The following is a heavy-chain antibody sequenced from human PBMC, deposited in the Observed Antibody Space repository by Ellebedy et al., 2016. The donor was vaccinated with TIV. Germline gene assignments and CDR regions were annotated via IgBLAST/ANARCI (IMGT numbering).Heavy chain of an antibody. J-gene: IGHJ4*02. CDR2: MTNSGGSK. V-gene: IGHV3-11*01. CDR1: GFTFSDYH. D-gene: IGHD2-15*01. Sequence: GGSLRLSCAASGFTFSDYHMSWFRQVPGKGLEWVSYMTNSGGSKDYADAVKGRFTISRDNTENSLYLQMNSLRAEDTAVYYCAKDVVAPGLAFDYWGQGTVVTVSS. CDR3: AKDVVAPGLAFDY.